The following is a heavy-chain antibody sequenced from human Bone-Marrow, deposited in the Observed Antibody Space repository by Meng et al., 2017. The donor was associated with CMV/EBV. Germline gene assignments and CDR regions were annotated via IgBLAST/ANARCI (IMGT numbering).Heavy chain of an antibody. CDR1: GFTFSSYA. V-gene: IGHV3-30-3*01. CDR2: ISYDGSNK. J-gene: IGHJ4*02. D-gene: IGHD5-24*01. Sequence: GGSLRLSCAASGFTFSSYAMHWVRQAPGKGLEWVAVISYDGSNKYYADSVKGRFTISRDNSKNTLYLQVNSLRVEDKAVYYCAREGKDGYNWGYFDYWGQGTLVTVSS. CDR3: AREGKDGYNWGYFDY.